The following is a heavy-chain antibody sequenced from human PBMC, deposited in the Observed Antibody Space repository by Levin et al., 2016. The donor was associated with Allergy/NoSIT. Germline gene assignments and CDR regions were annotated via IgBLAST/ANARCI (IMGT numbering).Heavy chain of an antibody. D-gene: IGHD6-13*01. V-gene: IGHV3-11*06. CDR1: GFTFSDYY. CDR3: ARPHSSSPDAFDI. J-gene: IGHJ3*02. Sequence: GESLKISCAASGFTFSDYYMSWIRQAPGKGLEWVSYISSSSYTNYADSVKGRFTISRDNAKNSLYLQMNSLRAEDTAVYYCARPHSSSPDAFDIWGQGTMVTVSS. CDR2: ISSSSYT.